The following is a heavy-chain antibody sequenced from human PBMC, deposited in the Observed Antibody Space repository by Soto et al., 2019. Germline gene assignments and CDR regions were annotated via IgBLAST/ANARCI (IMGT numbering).Heavy chain of an antibody. J-gene: IGHJ4*02. CDR3: ARREIQGPIDY. V-gene: IGHV4-28*01. D-gene: IGHD1-26*01. Sequence: QVQLQESGPGLVKPSDTLSLTCAVSGYSISSRNWWGWIRQPPGKGLEWIGYIYYSGTTYYNPSLTSRFTMSVDTSNTQFSLKLTSVTAVDTAVYYCARREIQGPIDYWGQGTLVTVSS. CDR2: IYYSGTT. CDR1: GYSISSRNW.